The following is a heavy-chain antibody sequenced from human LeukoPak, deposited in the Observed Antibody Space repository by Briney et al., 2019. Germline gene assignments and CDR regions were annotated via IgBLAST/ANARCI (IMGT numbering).Heavy chain of an antibody. CDR2: INPNSGGT. J-gene: IGHJ5*02. Sequence: GASVKVSCKASGYTFTGYYMHWVRQAPGQGLEWMGWINPNSGGTNYTQKFQGRVTMTRDTSISTAYMELSRLRSDDTAVYYCAVEWGSSGYNWFDPWGQGTLVTVSS. D-gene: IGHD3-22*01. V-gene: IGHV1-2*02. CDR3: AVEWGSSGYNWFDP. CDR1: GYTFTGYY.